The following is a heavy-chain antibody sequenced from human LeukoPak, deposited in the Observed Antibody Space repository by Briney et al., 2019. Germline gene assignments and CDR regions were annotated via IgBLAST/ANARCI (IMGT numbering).Heavy chain of an antibody. D-gene: IGHD5-18*01. CDR3: AREGGGYSYGYPFDY. J-gene: IGHJ4*02. Sequence: PGGSLRLSCAASGFTFSSYGMHWVRQAPGKGLEWVAVIWYDGSNKYYADSVKGRFTISRDNSKNTLYLQMNSLRAEDTAVYYCAREGGGYSYGYPFDYWGQGTLVTVSS. V-gene: IGHV3-33*01. CDR2: IWYDGSNK. CDR1: GFTFSSYG.